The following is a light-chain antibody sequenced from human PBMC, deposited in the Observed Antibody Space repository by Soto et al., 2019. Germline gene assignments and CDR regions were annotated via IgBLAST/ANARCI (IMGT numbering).Light chain of an antibody. CDR3: QQYGSSPTWT. J-gene: IGKJ1*01. V-gene: IGKV3-20*01. CDR1: QSIGNY. Sequence: IGLTQSTTALSWSAGDRANITCTASQSIGNYLAWYQQKPRQAPRLLIYATSNRATGIPARFSGSGSGTDFSLTISRLEPEDFAVYYCQQYGSSPTWTFGQGTKVDIK. CDR2: ATS.